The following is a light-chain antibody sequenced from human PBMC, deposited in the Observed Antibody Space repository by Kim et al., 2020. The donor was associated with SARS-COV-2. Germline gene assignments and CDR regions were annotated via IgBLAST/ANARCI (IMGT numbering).Light chain of an antibody. V-gene: IGLV3-21*04. CDR3: QVWDSTTDHAV. J-gene: IGLJ2*01. CDR2: YDS. CDR1: NIGTNS. Sequence: PGKTARITRDGENIGTNSLHWYQQKAGQAPVLVIHYDSARPSGIPERFSGSKSGDTATLAISRVEAGDEADYYCQVWDSTTDHAVFGGGTKLTVL.